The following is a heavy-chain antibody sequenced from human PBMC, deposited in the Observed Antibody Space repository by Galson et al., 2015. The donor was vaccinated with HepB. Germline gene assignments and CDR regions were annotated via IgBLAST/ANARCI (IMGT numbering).Heavy chain of an antibody. Sequence: SLRLSCAASAFPFSTYTMSWVRQAPGKMLEWVSAISGSAGHTSYADSERSQTTISRDNTKRTLYLQMNSLRGEDTGLYYCTKDRNSTSRCPCCMDVWREGTTSRVFS. CDR2: ISGSAGHT. D-gene: IGHD6-6*01. CDR3: TKDRNSTSRCPCCMDV. V-gene: IGHV3-23*01. J-gene: IGHJ6*04. CDR1: AFPFSTYT.